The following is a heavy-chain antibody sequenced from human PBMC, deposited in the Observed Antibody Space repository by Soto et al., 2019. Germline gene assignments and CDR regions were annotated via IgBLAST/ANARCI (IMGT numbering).Heavy chain of an antibody. D-gene: IGHD3-22*01. CDR3: ARLVYDSRLNYLYFDH. J-gene: IGHJ4*02. CDR2: IYHSGST. V-gene: IGHV4-4*02. Sequence: SETLSLTCAVSGGSISSSNWWSWVRQPPGKGLEWIGEIYHSGSTNYNPSLKSRVTISIDKSKNQLSLKLSSVTAADTGKYYCARLVYDSRLNYLYFDHWGQGTLVTVSS. CDR1: GGSISSSNW.